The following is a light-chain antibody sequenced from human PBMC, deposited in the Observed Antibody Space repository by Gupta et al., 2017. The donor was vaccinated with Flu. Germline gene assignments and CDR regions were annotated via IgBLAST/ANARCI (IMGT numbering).Light chain of an antibody. CDR3: QQDDSSPWT. Sequence: PCTLSLSPGERTTLSCRASQSVSRYINWYQQRPGQAPGLLIYGSSSRATGIPDRFSGSGSGTDFTLTISRLEPEDFAVYYCQQDDSSPWTFGQGTKVEIK. J-gene: IGKJ1*01. CDR1: QSVSRY. CDR2: GSS. V-gene: IGKV3-20*01.